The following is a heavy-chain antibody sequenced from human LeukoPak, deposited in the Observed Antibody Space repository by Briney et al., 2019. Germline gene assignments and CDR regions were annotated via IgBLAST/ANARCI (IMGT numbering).Heavy chain of an antibody. CDR1: GFTFSSYG. J-gene: IGHJ4*02. V-gene: IGHV3-30*03. D-gene: IGHD6-19*01. Sequence: PGGSLRLSCAASGFTFSSYGMHWVRQAPGKGLEWVAVISYDGSNKYYADSVKGRFTISRDNSKNTLYLQMNSLRAEDTAVYYCARDQAGTLNFYFDYWGQGTLVTVSS. CDR2: ISYDGSNK. CDR3: ARDQAGTLNFYFDY.